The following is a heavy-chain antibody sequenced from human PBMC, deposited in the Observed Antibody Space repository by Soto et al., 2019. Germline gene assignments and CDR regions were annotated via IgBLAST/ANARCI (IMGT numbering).Heavy chain of an antibody. CDR2: INPNTGGT. CDR3: ARDPIGGGAPYYCDY. Sequence: QVQLVQSGAEVKKPGASVKVSCKASEYTFTDYYMHWVRQAPGQGLEWLGWINPNTGGTNYAQKFQGRVTMTRDTSISTAYLDLSRLTSDDTAVYYGARDPIGGGAPYYCDYWGQGTLVTASS. V-gene: IGHV1-2*02. CDR1: EYTFTDYY. D-gene: IGHD3-16*01. J-gene: IGHJ4*02.